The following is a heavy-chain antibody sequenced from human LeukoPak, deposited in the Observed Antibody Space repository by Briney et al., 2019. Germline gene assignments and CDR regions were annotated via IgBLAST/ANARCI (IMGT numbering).Heavy chain of an antibody. CDR2: IYPSDTDT. J-gene: IGHJ4*02. V-gene: IGHV5-51*01. D-gene: IGHD2-2*01. CDR1: GYIFTHYW. CDR3: ARSLSPAAVALDY. Sequence: GESLKISCQGSGYIFTHYWIGWVRQMPGKGLEWVGIIYPSDTDTRYTPSFQGQVTISADKSITTAYLQWSSLQASDTAMYYCARSLSPAAVALDYWGQGALVTVSS.